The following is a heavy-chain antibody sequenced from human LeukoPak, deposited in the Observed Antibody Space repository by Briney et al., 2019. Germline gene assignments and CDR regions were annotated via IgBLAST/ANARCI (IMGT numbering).Heavy chain of an antibody. CDR1: GFTFSSYS. D-gene: IGHD1-14*01. CDR3: ARDASRPLDI. CDR2: ISSSGSTI. V-gene: IGHV3-48*01. J-gene: IGHJ3*02. Sequence: GGSLRLSCAASGFTFSSYSKNWVRQAPGKGLEWVSYISSSGSTISYAESVKGRFTISRDNAKNSLYLQMNSLRVEDTAVYYCARDASRPLDIWGQGTMVTVSS.